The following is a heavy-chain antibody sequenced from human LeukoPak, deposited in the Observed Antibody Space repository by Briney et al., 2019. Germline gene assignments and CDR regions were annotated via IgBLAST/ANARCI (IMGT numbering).Heavy chain of an antibody. CDR2: INTDGTNT. V-gene: IGHV3-74*03. Sequence: QTGGTLTLSCIASGFTISNSWKHWVRKTPGKGQLLVSRINTDGTNTKYADSVKGRFTISRDNAKKTLYLQMSTLRAEDTAVYYCARDQTQTGPTTVDYWGQGTLVTVSS. J-gene: IGHJ4*02. CDR3: ARDQTQTGPTTVDY. D-gene: IGHD1-14*01. CDR1: GFTISNSW.